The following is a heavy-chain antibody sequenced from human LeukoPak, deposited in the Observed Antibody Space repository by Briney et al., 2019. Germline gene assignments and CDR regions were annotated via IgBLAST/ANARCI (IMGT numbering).Heavy chain of an antibody. J-gene: IGHJ4*02. CDR3: ARDEGERYFDC. CDR2: IRSGNSYT. D-gene: IGHD2-21*01. V-gene: IGHV3-11*06. Sequence: GGSLRLSCAASGFTFSDYYMNWIRQAPGKGLEWISYIRSGNSYTHYADSVQGRFTISRDNAKNSLYLQMNSLRAEDTAVYYCARDEGERYFDCWGQGTLVTVSS. CDR1: GFTFSDYY.